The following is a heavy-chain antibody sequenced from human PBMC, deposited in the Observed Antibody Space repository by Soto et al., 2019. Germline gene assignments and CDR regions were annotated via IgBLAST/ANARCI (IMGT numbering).Heavy chain of an antibody. CDR1: GFTFGEYA. CDR3: TVRPAPDAFDI. CDR2: IRSKAYGGTT. Sequence: TGGSLRLSCTASGFTFGEYAMSWFRQAPGKGLEWVGFIRSKAYGGTTEYAASVKGRFTISRDDSKSIAYLQMNSLKTEDTAVYYCTVRPAPDAFDIWGQGTMVTVS. D-gene: IGHD6-6*01. J-gene: IGHJ3*02. V-gene: IGHV3-49*03.